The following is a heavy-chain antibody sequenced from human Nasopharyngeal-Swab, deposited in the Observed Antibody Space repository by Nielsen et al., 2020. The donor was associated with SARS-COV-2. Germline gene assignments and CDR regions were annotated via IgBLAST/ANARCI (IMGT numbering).Heavy chain of an antibody. CDR3: ARTQDSSGWSDWFDP. CDR1: GYSLTSYW. V-gene: IGHV5-51*01. D-gene: IGHD6-19*01. CDR2: IYPGDSDT. J-gene: IGHJ5*02. Sequence: GASLKIACGGSGYSLTSYWIGWVRQMPGTGLEWVGIIYPGDSDTRYSPCFQGHVPISADKSISTAYLQWSSLKASDTAMYYCARTQDSSGWSDWFDPWGQGTLVTVSS.